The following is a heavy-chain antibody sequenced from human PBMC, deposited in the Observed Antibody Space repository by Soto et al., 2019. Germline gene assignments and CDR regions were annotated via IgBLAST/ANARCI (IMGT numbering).Heavy chain of an antibody. V-gene: IGHV4-39*01. J-gene: IGHJ4*02. CDR1: GGSISSSSYY. Sequence: QLQLQESGPGLVKPSETLSLTCTVSGGSISSSSYYWGWIRQPPGKGLEWIGSIYYSGSTYYNPSLKSRVTISVDTSKHPFSLKLSSVPAADTAVYYCARHTPAISISDHWGQGTLVTVSS. D-gene: IGHD2-15*01. CDR3: ARHTPAISISDH. CDR2: IYYSGST.